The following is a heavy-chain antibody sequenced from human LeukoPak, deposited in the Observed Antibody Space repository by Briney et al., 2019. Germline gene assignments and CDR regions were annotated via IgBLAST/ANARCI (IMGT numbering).Heavy chain of an antibody. CDR3: ANFYYDSSGYYLFDY. J-gene: IGHJ4*02. CDR1: GFTFSSYA. CDR2: ISGSGGST. V-gene: IGHV3-23*01. D-gene: IGHD3-22*01. Sequence: GGSLRLSCAASGFTFSSYAMSWVRQAPGKGLEWVSAISGSGGSTYYAGSVKGRFTISRDNSKNPLYLQMNSLRAEDTAVYYCANFYYDSSGYYLFDYWGQGTLVTVSS.